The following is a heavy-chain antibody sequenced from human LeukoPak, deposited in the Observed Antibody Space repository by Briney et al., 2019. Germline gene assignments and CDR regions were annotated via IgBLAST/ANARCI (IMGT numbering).Heavy chain of an antibody. CDR3: ARKRYSGYELDY. CDR1: GFTVSRNY. V-gene: IGHV3-66*01. Sequence: GGSLRLSCAASGFTVSRNYMSWVREAPGKGLEWVSVIYSGGSTYYADSVKGRFTISRDNSKNTLYLQMNSLRAEDTAVYYCARKRYSGYELDYWGQGTLVTVSS. CDR2: IYSGGST. J-gene: IGHJ4*02. D-gene: IGHD5-12*01.